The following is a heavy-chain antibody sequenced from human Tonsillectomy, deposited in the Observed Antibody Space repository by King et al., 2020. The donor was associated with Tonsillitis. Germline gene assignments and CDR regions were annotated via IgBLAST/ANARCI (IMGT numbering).Heavy chain of an antibody. CDR2: IYPGDSDT. CDR1: GYSFTSYW. D-gene: IGHD3-22*01. V-gene: IGHV5-51*01. Sequence: QLVQSGAEVKKPGESLKISCKGSGYSFTSYWIGWVPQMPGKGLEWMGIIYPGDSDTRYSPSFQGQVTISADKSISTAYLQWSSLKASDTAMYYCARPNLSYDSSGFAIDYWGQGTLVTVSS. J-gene: IGHJ4*02. CDR3: ARPNLSYDSSGFAIDY.